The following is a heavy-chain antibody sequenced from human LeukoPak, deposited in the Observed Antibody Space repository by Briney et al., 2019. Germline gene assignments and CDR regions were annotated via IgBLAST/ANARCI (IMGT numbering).Heavy chain of an antibody. CDR2: IKQDGSEK. J-gene: IGHJ3*02. Sequence: GGSLRLSCAASGFTFSSYWMSWVRQAPGKGLEWVANIKQDGSEKYYVDSVKGRFTISRDNSKNSLYLQMNSLRAEDTAVYSCARVTTRAVLDAFDIWGQGTMVTVSS. D-gene: IGHD3-22*01. CDR1: GFTFSSYW. CDR3: ARVTTRAVLDAFDI. V-gene: IGHV3-7*01.